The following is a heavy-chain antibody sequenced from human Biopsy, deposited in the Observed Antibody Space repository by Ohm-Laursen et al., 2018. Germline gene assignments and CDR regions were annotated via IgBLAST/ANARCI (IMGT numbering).Heavy chain of an antibody. D-gene: IGHD3-9*01. CDR2: ISYNERT. CDR3: VREPKTGTAEAWYFDL. Sequence: PSDTLSLTCSVSGASVKTSGYFWAWIRQRPERGLEWIGYISYNERTHYNPSLTSRLAISFDTSNNRISLQLRSVSVADTAVYYCVREPKTGTAEAWYFDLWGRGSPVTVPS. CDR1: GASVKTSGYF. V-gene: IGHV4-31*03. J-gene: IGHJ2*01.